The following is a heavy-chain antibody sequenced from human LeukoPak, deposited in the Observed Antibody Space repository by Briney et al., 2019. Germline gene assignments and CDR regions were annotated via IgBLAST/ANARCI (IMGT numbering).Heavy chain of an antibody. Sequence: GGSLRLSCAASGFTFSSNWMHWVRQAPGKGLVWVSRINEDGSTTNYADSVKGRSTIFRDNAKNTLYLQMNSLRAEDTAVYYCVRDLGGRSGHWGQGTLVTVSP. CDR1: GFTFSSNW. V-gene: IGHV3-74*01. D-gene: IGHD1-26*01. J-gene: IGHJ4*02. CDR2: INEDGSTT. CDR3: VRDLGGRSGH.